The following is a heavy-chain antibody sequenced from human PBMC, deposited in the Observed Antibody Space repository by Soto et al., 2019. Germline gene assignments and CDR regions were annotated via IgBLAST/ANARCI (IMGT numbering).Heavy chain of an antibody. V-gene: IGHV3-53*01. CDR2: IYTGGST. J-gene: IGHJ4*02. CDR3: ARGIMGATAFDY. CDR1: GFTVSSNY. D-gene: IGHD1-26*01. Sequence: EVQLVEAGGGLIQPGGSLGLSCAASGFTVSSNYMTWVRQAPGKGLDWVSVIYTGGSTYYADSVKGRFTISRDNSKNTLYLQMNSLSAEDTAVYYCARGIMGATAFDYWGRGTLVTVSS.